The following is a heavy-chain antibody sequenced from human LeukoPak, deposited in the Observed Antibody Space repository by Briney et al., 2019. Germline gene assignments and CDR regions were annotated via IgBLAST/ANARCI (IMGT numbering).Heavy chain of an antibody. V-gene: IGHV3-30*04. CDR1: GFTFSSYA. D-gene: IGHD2-15*01. CDR2: ISYDGSNK. CDR3: ARDRGGWSRVYYYYYGMGV. Sequence: GRSLRLSCAASGFTFSSYAMHWVRQAPGKGLEWVAVISYDGSNKYYADSVKGRFTISRDNSKNTLYLQMNSLRAEDTAVYYCARDRGGWSRVYYYYYGMGVWGKGTTVTVSS. J-gene: IGHJ6*04.